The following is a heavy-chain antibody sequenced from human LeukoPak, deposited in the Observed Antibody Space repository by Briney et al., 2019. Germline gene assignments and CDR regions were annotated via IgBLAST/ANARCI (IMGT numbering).Heavy chain of an antibody. CDR3: ARDRSRVVRGVITHRRFDY. V-gene: IGHV4-39*07. CDR1: GDSISSNSNN. J-gene: IGHJ4*02. D-gene: IGHD3-10*01. Sequence: SETLSLTCTVSGDSISSNSNNWGWIRQPPGKGLEWIGSMYYSGSTYYNPSLKSRVTISVDTSKNQFSLKLSSVTAADTAVYYCARDRSRVVRGVITHRRFDYWGQGTLVTVSS. CDR2: MYYSGST.